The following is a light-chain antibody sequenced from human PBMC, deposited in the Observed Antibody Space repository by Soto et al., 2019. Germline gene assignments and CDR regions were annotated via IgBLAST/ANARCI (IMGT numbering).Light chain of an antibody. CDR2: DAS. J-gene: IGKJ5*01. CDR1: QSINRY. V-gene: IGKV3-11*01. CDR3: QQRSAWPQIT. Sequence: EIVMTQSPASLSVSPRETATLSCRASQSINRYLAWYQHKPGQAPRLLIYDASNRATGIPARFSGSGSGTDFTLTISSLDPEDFAVYYCQQRSAWPQITFGQGTRLEIK.